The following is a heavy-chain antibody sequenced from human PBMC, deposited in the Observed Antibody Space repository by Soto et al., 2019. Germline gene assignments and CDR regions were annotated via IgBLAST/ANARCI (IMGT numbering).Heavy chain of an antibody. Sequence: ASVKVSCKPSGYTFTDYDINWVRQATGQGLEWIGWMNPNSGETGYAQKFQGRVTMTRSASLSTAYLELSSLRSEDTAVYYCARVAVAARPRWYNWFDPWGQGTLVTVSS. D-gene: IGHD2-15*01. V-gene: IGHV1-8*01. CDR1: GYTFTDYD. J-gene: IGHJ5*02. CDR2: MNPNSGET. CDR3: ARVAVAARPRWYNWFDP.